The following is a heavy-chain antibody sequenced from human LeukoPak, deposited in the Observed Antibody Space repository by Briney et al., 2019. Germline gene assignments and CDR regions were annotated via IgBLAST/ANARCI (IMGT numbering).Heavy chain of an antibody. CDR1: GSSFTSYW. D-gene: IGHD4-17*01. CDR2: IYPGDSDT. Sequence: GGSLQISGQGSGSSFTSYWIGWARQLQGKGREWMGTIYPGDSDTRYSPSFQGQVTISADKSISTASLHWSSLKPSDTAMYYCASGSSYGDYVGNYFDYWGQGPLVTVSS. J-gene: IGHJ4*02. CDR3: ASGSSYGDYVGNYFDY. V-gene: IGHV5-51*01.